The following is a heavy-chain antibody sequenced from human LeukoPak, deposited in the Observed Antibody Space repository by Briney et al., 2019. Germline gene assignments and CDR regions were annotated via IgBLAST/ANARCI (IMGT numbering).Heavy chain of an antibody. CDR2: IRYDGSNK. CDR1: GFTFSSYG. D-gene: IGHD3-10*01. Sequence: PGGSLRLSCAAPGFTFSSYGMHWVRQAPGKGLEWVAFIRYDGSNKYYADSVKGRFTISRDNSKNTLYLQMNSLRAEDTAVYYCAKDRITMVRGVIMRYYYYYMDVWGKGTTVTISS. J-gene: IGHJ6*03. CDR3: AKDRITMVRGVIMRYYYYYMDV. V-gene: IGHV3-30*02.